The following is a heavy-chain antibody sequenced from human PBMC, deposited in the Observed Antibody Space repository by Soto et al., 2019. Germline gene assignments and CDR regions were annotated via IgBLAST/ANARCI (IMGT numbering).Heavy chain of an antibody. CDR3: ARDPNDIVVVPSANFYYYYYGMDV. CDR1: GYIFTNYG. D-gene: IGHD2-2*01. CDR2: ISDYNGNT. Sequence: ASVKVSCKASGYIFTNYGISWVRQAPGQGLEWMGWISDYNGNTKYAQKFQGRVTMTTETSARTAYMELRSLSSDDTAVYYCARDPNDIVVVPSANFYYYYYGMDVWGQGTTVTVSS. V-gene: IGHV1-18*01. J-gene: IGHJ6*02.